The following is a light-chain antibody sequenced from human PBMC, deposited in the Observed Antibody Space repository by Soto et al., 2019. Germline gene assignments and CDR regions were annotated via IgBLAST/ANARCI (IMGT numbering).Light chain of an antibody. J-gene: IGLJ2*01. Sequence: QAVVTQEPSLNVSPGGTVTLTCASSTGAVTSGHYPNWFQQKPGQAPTLLVYSTSNKYSWIPARFSGSLLGDKAALTLSGVQPEDEADYYCLLYFGDLAIFGGGTKLTVL. CDR1: TGAVTSGHY. CDR3: LLYFGDLAI. CDR2: STS. V-gene: IGLV7-43*01.